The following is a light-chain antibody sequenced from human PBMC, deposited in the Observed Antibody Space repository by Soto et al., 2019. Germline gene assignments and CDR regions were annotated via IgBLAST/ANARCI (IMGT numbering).Light chain of an antibody. Sequence: EIVLTQSAGALSLSPGERATLYCRASQSVSNNYLAWYQQKPGQAPRLLIYGASNRATGIPDRFSGSGSGTDFTLTISRLEPEDFAVYYCQQYGSSGTFGQGTKV. J-gene: IGKJ1*01. V-gene: IGKV3-20*01. CDR1: QSVSNNY. CDR2: GAS. CDR3: QQYGSSGT.